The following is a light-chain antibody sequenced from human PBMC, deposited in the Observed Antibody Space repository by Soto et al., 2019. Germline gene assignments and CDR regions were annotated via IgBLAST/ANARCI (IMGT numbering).Light chain of an antibody. J-gene: IGLJ2*01. CDR3: SSYAGNNNLL. CDR1: SSDVGGHDS. Sequence: HSALTQPPSASGSPGQSVTISCSGTSSDVGGHDSVSWYQQHPGKAPKLLIYNLSKRPSGVPDRFSGSRSGNTASLTVSGLQAEDEADYYCSSYAGNNNLLFGGGTKLTVL. V-gene: IGLV2-8*01. CDR2: NLS.